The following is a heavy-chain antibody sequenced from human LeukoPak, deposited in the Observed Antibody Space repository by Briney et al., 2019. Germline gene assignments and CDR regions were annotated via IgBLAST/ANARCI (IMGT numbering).Heavy chain of an antibody. CDR3: ARRSHYSGWYV. J-gene: IGHJ1*01. CDR1: GGSISSSSFH. CDR2: INHTGST. V-gene: IGHV4-39*07. Sequence: PSGTLSLTCIVSGGSISSSSFHWGWIRQPPGKGLEWIGEINHTGSTSYNPSLKSRVTISVDTSKNQFSLKLSSVTAADTAVYFCARRSHYSGWYVWGQGTLVTVSS. D-gene: IGHD6-19*01.